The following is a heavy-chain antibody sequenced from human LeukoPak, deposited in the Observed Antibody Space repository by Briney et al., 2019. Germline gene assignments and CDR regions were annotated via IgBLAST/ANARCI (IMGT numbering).Heavy chain of an antibody. D-gene: IGHD3-22*01. J-gene: IGHJ4*02. CDR1: GGSISSYY. CDR3: ARTSADYDSSGYYEVGLFDY. V-gene: IGHV4-59*01. CDR2: IYYSGST. Sequence: SETLSLTCTVSGGSISSYYWSWIRQPPGKGLEWIGYIYYSGSTNYNPSLKRRVTISVDTSKNQFSLKLSSVTAADTAVYYCARTSADYDSSGYYEVGLFDYWGQGTLVTVSS.